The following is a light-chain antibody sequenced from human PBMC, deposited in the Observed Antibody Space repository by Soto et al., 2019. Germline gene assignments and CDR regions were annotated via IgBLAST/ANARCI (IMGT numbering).Light chain of an antibody. J-gene: IGKJ4*01. V-gene: IGKV3-15*01. Sequence: EIVMTQSPATLSVSPGERATLSCRASQSVSSNLAWYQQKPGQAPRLLIYGASTRATGIPARFSSSGSGTEFTLTNNSLQSEDFAVYYCQQYNNWPLTVGGGTKVEIK. CDR1: QSVSSN. CDR2: GAS. CDR3: QQYNNWPLT.